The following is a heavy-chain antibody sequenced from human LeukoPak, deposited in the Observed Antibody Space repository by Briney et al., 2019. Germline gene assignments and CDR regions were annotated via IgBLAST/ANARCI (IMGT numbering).Heavy chain of an antibody. CDR1: GFTFSSYW. J-gene: IGHJ3*02. CDR2: IKQDGSEK. Sequence: GGSLRLSCAASGFTFSSYWMSWVRQAPGEGLEWVANIKQDGSEKYYVDSVKGRFTISRDNTKNSLYLQMNTLRAEDTAVYHCATSQTTSGRYGNAFDIWGQGTMVTVSS. D-gene: IGHD6-19*01. CDR3: ATSQTTSGRYGNAFDI. V-gene: IGHV3-7*01.